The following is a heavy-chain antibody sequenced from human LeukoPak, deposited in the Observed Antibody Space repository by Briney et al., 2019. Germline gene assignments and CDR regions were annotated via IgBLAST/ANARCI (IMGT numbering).Heavy chain of an antibody. CDR2: IYYSGTT. CDR1: AYSISNDYY. J-gene: IGHJ5*02. D-gene: IGHD3/OR15-3a*01. V-gene: IGHV4-38-2*02. CDR3: AKEVARRTGGFDP. Sequence: SETLSLTCTVSAYSISNDYYWVWIRQPPGKGLEWIGSIYYSGTTYYNPSLKRRVTISVDTSKNQFSLKLSSVTAADTAVYYCAKEVARRTGGFDPWGQGTLVTVSS.